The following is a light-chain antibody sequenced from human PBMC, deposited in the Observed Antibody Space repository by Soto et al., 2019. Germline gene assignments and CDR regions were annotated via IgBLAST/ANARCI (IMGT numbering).Light chain of an antibody. CDR3: QQYGTSPYT. V-gene: IGKV3-20*01. J-gene: IGKJ2*01. Sequence: EIVLTQSPGTLSLSPGERTALSCRASQSVSSSYLAWYQQNAGQTPRLLIYGASRRATGIPDRFSGSGSGTDFTLTINRREPQDFAVYFCQQYGTSPYTFGQGTKLEIK. CDR2: GAS. CDR1: QSVSSSY.